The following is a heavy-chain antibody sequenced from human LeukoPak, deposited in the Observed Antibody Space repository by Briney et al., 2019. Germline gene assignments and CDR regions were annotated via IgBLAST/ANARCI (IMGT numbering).Heavy chain of an antibody. J-gene: IGHJ6*02. D-gene: IGHD3-10*01. V-gene: IGHV3-66*01. CDR1: GFTVSSND. Sequence: GGSLRLSCAASGFTVSSNDISWVRQAPGKGLEWVSVVYSGGTTYFADSVKDRFTISRDDFKNTLYLQMNSLRAEDTAVYYCARDTPTSGFGEFIFYYYGLDVWGQGTTVTVSS. CDR2: VYSGGTT. CDR3: ARDTPTSGFGEFIFYYYGLDV.